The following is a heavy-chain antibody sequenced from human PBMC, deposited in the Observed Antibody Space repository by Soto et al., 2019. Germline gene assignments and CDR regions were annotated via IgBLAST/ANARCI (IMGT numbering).Heavy chain of an antibody. CDR3: GRQPGHFDTTTSIGYYSGDV. J-gene: IGHJ6*02. Sequence: QLQLQESGPRLVKPSETLSLTCRVSGGSISSGSNSWAWIRQSPGKGLEWIGTIYLSASKHYHPSLEGRVAISADTPNNQLSLRLSSVTAADTAVNYGGRQPGHFDTTTSIGYYSGDVWGQGTTVIVS. D-gene: IGHD3-9*01. V-gene: IGHV4-39*01. CDR1: GGSISSGSNS. CDR2: IYLSASK.